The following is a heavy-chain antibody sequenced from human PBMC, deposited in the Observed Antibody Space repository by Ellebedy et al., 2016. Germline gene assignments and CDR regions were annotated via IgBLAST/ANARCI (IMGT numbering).Heavy chain of an antibody. D-gene: IGHD3-16*02. Sequence: SGPTLVKPTQTLTLTCTFSGFSLSTSGVGVGWIRQPPGKALEWLALIYWDDDKRYSPSLKSRLTITKDTSKNQVVLTMTNMDPVDTATYYCAHSPEGDDYVWGSYRQYYFDYWGQGTLVTVSS. V-gene: IGHV2-5*02. CDR2: IYWDDDK. CDR3: AHSPEGDDYVWGSYRQYYFDY. J-gene: IGHJ4*02. CDR1: GFSLSTSGVG.